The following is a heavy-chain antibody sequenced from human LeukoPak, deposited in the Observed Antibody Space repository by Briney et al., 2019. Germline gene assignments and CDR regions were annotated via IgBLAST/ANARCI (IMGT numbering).Heavy chain of an antibody. D-gene: IGHD6-19*01. J-gene: IGHJ4*02. CDR2: ISGSGGST. Sequence: GGSLRLSCAASGFTFSNYAMNWVRQAPGMGLEWVSAISGSGGSTYYADSVKGRFTISRDNAKNSLYLQMNSLRAEDTAVYYCARGEGYSSGWPYFDYWGQGTLVTVSS. CDR1: GFTFSNYA. V-gene: IGHV3-23*01. CDR3: ARGEGYSSGWPYFDY.